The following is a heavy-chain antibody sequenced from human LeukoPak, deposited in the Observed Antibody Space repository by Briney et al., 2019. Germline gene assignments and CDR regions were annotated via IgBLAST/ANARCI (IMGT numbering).Heavy chain of an antibody. CDR3: AKGRDVTIYFDY. CDR1: GFTFIRYA. Sequence: GRSLRLSCAASGFTFIRYAMTWVRQAPGKGLEWVSTIGGSGASTYYADSVKGRFTISKDNSKNTLYLQMNSLTAEDTAIYYCAKGRDVTIYFDYWGQGTLVTVSS. CDR2: IGGSGAST. D-gene: IGHD5-24*01. V-gene: IGHV3-23*01. J-gene: IGHJ4*02.